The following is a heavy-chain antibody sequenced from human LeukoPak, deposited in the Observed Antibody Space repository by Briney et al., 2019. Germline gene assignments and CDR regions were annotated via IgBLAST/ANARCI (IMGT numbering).Heavy chain of an antibody. D-gene: IGHD6-13*01. J-gene: IGHJ2*01. CDR3: ARVYYSRSYDYWYFDL. V-gene: IGHV4-34*01. CDR1: GGSFSGYN. CDR2: INHSGST. Sequence: SETLSLTCAVYGGSFSGYNWSWIRQPPGKGLEWIGEINHSGSTNYNPSLKSRVTMSVDTSKNQFSLKLSSVTAADTAVYYCARVYYSRSYDYWYFDLWGRGTLVTVSS.